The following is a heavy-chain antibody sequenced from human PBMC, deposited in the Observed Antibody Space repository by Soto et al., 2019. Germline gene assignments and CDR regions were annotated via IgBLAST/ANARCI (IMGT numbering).Heavy chain of an antibody. J-gene: IGHJ4*02. D-gene: IGHD3-3*01. CDR2: VGGTDGRT. CDR3: AKDRHGGPWPFEY. Sequence: GGSLRLSCAAAGFTFSGSAMSWVRQAPGKGLEWLSAVGGTDGRTYYVDSVRGRFTISRDNSKNMVFLKMNNLRAEDTALYYCAKDRHGGPWPFEYWGVGTLV. CDR1: GFTFSGSA. V-gene: IGHV3-23*02.